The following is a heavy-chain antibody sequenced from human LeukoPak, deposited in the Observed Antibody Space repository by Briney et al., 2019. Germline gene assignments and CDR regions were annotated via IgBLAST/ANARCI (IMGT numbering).Heavy chain of an antibody. Sequence: KVSCKASGYTFTGYWIGWVRQMPGKGLEWMGIIYPGDSDTRYSPSFQGQVTISADKSISTAYLQWSSLKASDTAMYYCARLPMLATITDYYYYMDVWGKGTTVTISS. CDR3: ARLPMLATITDYYYYMDV. V-gene: IGHV5-51*01. CDR2: IYPGDSDT. CDR1: GYTFTGYW. J-gene: IGHJ6*03. D-gene: IGHD5-24*01.